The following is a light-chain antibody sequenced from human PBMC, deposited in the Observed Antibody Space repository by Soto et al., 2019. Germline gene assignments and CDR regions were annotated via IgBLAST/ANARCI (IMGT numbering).Light chain of an antibody. CDR2: AAS. J-gene: IGKJ2*01. CDR1: QGISSF. V-gene: IGKV1-9*01. Sequence: DIQLTQSPSFLSAAVGDRVTLTCRASQGISSFLAWYQQKPGKAPKLLISAASTLQSGVPSRLSGSGSGTEFTLTISSLQTEDFATYYGQQLNTHPYTFGQGTKLEI. CDR3: QQLNTHPYT.